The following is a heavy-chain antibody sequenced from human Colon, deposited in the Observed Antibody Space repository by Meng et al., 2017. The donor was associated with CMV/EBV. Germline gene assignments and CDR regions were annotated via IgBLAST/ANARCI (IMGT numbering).Heavy chain of an antibody. D-gene: IGHD3-22*01. CDR1: GFTFSSYG. Sequence: GGSLRLSCAASGFTFSSYGMNWVRQAPGRGLEWVASIVTTGSAVYYADSVKGRFTISRDNAKNSLYLQMSSLSAEDTAVYYCVRDNARVQGNIHILVVPQGFDYWGQGTVVTVSS. J-gene: IGHJ4*02. V-gene: IGHV3-21*01. CDR3: VRDNARVQGNIHILVVPQGFDY. CDR2: IVTTGSAV.